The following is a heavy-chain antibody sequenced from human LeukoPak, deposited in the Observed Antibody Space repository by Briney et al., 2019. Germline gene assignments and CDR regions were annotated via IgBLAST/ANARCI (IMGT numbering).Heavy chain of an antibody. J-gene: IGHJ4*02. V-gene: IGHV3-23*01. CDR1: GFTFSSYA. CDR3: AKVATVTNFDY. CDR2: ISASGGST. Sequence: GGSLRLSCAASGFTFSSYAMSWVRQAPGKGLEWVSAISASGGSTFYADSVRGRFTISRDNSKNTLYLQMNSLRAEDTAVYYCAKVATVTNFDYWGQGTLVTVSS. D-gene: IGHD4-17*01.